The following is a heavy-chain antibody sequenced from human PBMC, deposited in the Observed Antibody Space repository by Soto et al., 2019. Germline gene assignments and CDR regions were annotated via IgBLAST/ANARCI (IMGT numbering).Heavy chain of an antibody. CDR2: IYPVDSDT. V-gene: IGHV5-51*01. Sequence: GESLKISCKASVCVFTSCWIGWERQMPEKRLEWVGIIYPVDSDTTYSPSFQSHVTISADNSISTSYLQWRSLRPSDTAIYYCARRGDSSGILYYGMGVWGQGTTVTLS. CDR3: ARRGDSSGILYYGMGV. CDR1: VCVFTSCW. J-gene: IGHJ6*02. D-gene: IGHD5-18*01.